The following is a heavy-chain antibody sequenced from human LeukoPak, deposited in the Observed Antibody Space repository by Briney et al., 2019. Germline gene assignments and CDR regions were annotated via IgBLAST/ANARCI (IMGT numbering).Heavy chain of an antibody. CDR1: GYSFTNYW. CDR2: IYPGDSDT. Sequence: GESLKISCKGSGYSFTNYWIGWVRQMPGKGLEWMGIIYPGDSDTRYSPSFHGQVTISVDKSISTAYLQWSSLKASDTAMYYCARRPMPSAGYYLDYWGQGTLVTVSS. D-gene: IGHD6-13*01. J-gene: IGHJ4*02. V-gene: IGHV5-51*01. CDR3: ARRPMPSAGYYLDY.